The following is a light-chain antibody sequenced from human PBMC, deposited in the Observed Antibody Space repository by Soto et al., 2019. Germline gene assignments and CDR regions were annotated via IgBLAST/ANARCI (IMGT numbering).Light chain of an antibody. CDR1: QSLLHSNGYNY. V-gene: IGKV2-28*01. CDR3: MQALQTPGS. J-gene: IGKJ2*01. CDR2: LGS. Sequence: DIVMTQSPLSLPVTPGEPASISCRSSQSLLHSNGYNYLGWYLQKPGQSPQLLISLGSYRSSGVPDRFGGSGSGTDFTLKISRVGAEDVGVYYCMQALQTPGSFGQGTKLEIK.